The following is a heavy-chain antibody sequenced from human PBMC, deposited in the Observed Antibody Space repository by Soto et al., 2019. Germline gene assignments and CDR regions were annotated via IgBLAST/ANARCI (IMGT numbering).Heavy chain of an antibody. CDR2: ISSSSSYI. D-gene: IGHD4-17*01. Sequence: GSLRLSCAASGFTFSSYSMNWVRQAPGKGLEWVSSISSSSSYIYYADSVKGRFTISRDNAKNSLYLQMNSLRAEDTAVYYCARDRDDYGDYVSFWFDPWGQGTLVTVSS. V-gene: IGHV3-21*01. CDR1: GFTFSSYS. J-gene: IGHJ5*02. CDR3: ARDRDDYGDYVSFWFDP.